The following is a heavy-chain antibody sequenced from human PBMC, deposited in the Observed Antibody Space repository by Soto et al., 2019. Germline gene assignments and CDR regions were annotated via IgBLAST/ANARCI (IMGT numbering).Heavy chain of an antibody. CDR3: ARARGEYSSTAYYYYGMDV. CDR1: GYTFTGCY. Sequence: ASVKVSCKASGYTFTGCYMHWVRQAPGQGLEWMGWINPNSGGTNYAQKFQGRVTMTRDTSISTAYMELSRLRSDDTAVYYCARARGEYSSTAYYYYGMDVWGQGTTVTVSS. D-gene: IGHD6-6*01. V-gene: IGHV1-2*02. CDR2: INPNSGGT. J-gene: IGHJ6*02.